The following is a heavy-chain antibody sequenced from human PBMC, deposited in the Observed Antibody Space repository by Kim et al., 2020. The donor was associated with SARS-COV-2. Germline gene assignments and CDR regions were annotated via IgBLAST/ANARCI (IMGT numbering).Heavy chain of an antibody. Sequence: GSTNYAQTRQGRGTMTTDTATSTAYMELRSLRSDDTAVYYCARDLEGMDVWGQGTTVTVSS. CDR2: GST. J-gene: IGHJ6*02. V-gene: IGHV1-18*01. CDR3: ARDLEGMDV. D-gene: IGHD1-1*01.